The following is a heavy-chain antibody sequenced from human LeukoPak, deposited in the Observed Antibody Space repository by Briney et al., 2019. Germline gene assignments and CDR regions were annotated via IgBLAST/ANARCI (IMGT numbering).Heavy chain of an antibody. V-gene: IGHV4-39*01. J-gene: IGHJ4*02. Sequence: SETLSLTCTVSSGSISSTQQHWAWIRQPPGKGLEWIGNIYYSGNTYYNPSLKSRVTISVDTSENRFSLRLTSVTAADTAVYYCARNPQPQKFSGIYYKGYFENWGQGTLVTVSS. CDR2: IYYSGNT. D-gene: IGHD1-26*01. CDR3: ARNPQPQKFSGIYYKGYFEN. CDR1: SGSISSTQQH.